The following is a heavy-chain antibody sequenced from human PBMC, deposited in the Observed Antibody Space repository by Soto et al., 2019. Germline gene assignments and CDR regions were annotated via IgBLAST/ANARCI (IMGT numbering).Heavy chain of an antibody. D-gene: IGHD6-13*01. V-gene: IGHV3-33*01. CDR1: GFTFSRYG. CDR3: ARDRVAAAPFDY. J-gene: IGHJ4*02. CDR2: IWYDGSNK. Sequence: QVQLVESGGGVVQPGRSLRLSCAASGFTFSRYGMHWVRQAPGKGLEWVAVIWYDGSNKYYADSVKGRFTISRDNSKNTLYLQMNSLRAEDTAVYYCARDRVAAAPFDYWGQGTLVTVSS.